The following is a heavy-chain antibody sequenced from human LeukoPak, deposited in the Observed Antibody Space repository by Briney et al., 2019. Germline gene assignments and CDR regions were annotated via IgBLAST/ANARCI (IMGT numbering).Heavy chain of an antibody. CDR2: IWYDGSNK. V-gene: IGHV3-33*01. CDR1: GFTFSSYG. CDR3: ARGLQYYYDSSGYLKYYFDY. J-gene: IGHJ4*02. D-gene: IGHD3-22*01. Sequence: GGSLRLSCAASGFTFSSYGMHWVRQAPGKGLEWVAVIWYDGSNKYYADSVKGRFTISRDNSKNTLYLQMNSLRAEDTAVYYCARGLQYYYDSSGYLKYYFDYWGQGILVTVSS.